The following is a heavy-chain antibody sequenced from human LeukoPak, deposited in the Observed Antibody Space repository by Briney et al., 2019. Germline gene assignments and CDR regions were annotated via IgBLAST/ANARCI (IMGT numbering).Heavy chain of an antibody. D-gene: IGHD3-16*02. CDR2: IYYSGST. CDR3: ARDQRDYVWGSYRSLDY. Sequence: SETLSLTCTVSGGSISSYYWSWIRQPPGKGLEWIGYIYYSGSTNYNPSLKSRVTISVDTSKNQFSLKLSSVTAADTAVYYCARDQRDYVWGSYRSLDYWGQGTLVTVSS. CDR1: GGSISSYY. J-gene: IGHJ4*02. V-gene: IGHV4-59*01.